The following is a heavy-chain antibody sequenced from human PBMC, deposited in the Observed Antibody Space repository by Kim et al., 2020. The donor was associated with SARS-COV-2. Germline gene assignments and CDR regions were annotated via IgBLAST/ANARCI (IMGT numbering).Heavy chain of an antibody. CDR1: GGTFSSYA. CDR2: IIPIFGTA. Sequence: SVKVSCKASGGTFSSYAISWVRQAPGQGLEWMGGIIPIFGTANYAQKFQGRVTITADESTSTAYMELSSLRSEDTAVYYCATTRNYDFWSGSRYYYGMDVWGQGTTVTVSS. D-gene: IGHD3-3*01. J-gene: IGHJ6*02. V-gene: IGHV1-69*13. CDR3: ATTRNYDFWSGSRYYYGMDV.